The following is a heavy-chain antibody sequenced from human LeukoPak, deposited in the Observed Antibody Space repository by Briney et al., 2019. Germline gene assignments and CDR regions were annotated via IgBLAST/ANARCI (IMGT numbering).Heavy chain of an antibody. V-gene: IGHV3-23*01. CDR3: AKDAIGQYRPYYFDS. CDR2: ISGSGEGT. J-gene: IGHJ4*02. D-gene: IGHD3-16*02. Sequence: GRSPRLSCAASGFTFRSFAMSWVRQAPGKGLEWVSAISGSGEGTYYADYVKGRFTVSRDNSKNTLILQLNSLRAEDTAVYYCAKDAIGQYRPYYFDSWGKGTLVTVSS. CDR1: GFTFRSFA.